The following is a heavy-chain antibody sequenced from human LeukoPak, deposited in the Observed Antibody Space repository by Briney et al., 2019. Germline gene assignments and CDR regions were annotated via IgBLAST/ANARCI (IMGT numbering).Heavy chain of an antibody. J-gene: IGHJ4*02. CDR2: IQFDGNNK. Sequence: GGSPRLSCAASGFTFSSYGIHWVRQAPGKGLEWVAFIQFDGNNKYYADSVKGRFTISRDNSKNTLYLQMNSLRTEDTAVYSCARGGTGEVANFDFWGQGTLVTVSS. CDR3: ARGGTGEVANFDF. D-gene: IGHD3-16*01. CDR1: GFTFSSYG. V-gene: IGHV3-30*02.